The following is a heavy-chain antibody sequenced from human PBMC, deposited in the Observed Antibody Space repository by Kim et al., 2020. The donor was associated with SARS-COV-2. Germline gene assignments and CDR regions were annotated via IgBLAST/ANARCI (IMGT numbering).Heavy chain of an antibody. J-gene: IGHJ4*02. Sequence: GGSLSLSCAASGFTFSSYSMNWVRQAPGKGLEWVSYISSSSSTIYYADSVKGRFTISRDNAKNSLYLQMNSLRDEDTAVYYCASHDYGGKKRAGDYWGQGTLVTVSS. CDR3: ASHDYGGKKRAGDY. D-gene: IGHD4-17*01. CDR2: ISSSSSTI. V-gene: IGHV3-48*02. CDR1: GFTFSSYS.